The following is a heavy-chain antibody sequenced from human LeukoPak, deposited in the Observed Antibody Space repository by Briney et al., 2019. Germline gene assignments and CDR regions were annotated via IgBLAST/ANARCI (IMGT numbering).Heavy chain of an antibody. Sequence: SETLSLTCTVSGGSISGYYWSWIRQPPGKGLEWIGYIYYSGSTNYTPSLKSRVTISVDTSKNQFSLKLSSVTAADTAVYYCARVSRDSYQLLYEPNWYFDLWGRGTLVTVSS. J-gene: IGHJ2*01. V-gene: IGHV4-59*01. CDR1: GGSISGYY. D-gene: IGHD2-2*02. CDR3: ARVSRDSYQLLYEPNWYFDL. CDR2: IYYSGST.